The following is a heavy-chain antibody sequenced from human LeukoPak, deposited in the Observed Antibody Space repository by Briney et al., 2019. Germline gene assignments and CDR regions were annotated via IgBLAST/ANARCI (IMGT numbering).Heavy chain of an antibody. CDR3: ARRRYYGSGSYFDY. D-gene: IGHD3-10*01. CDR1: GGSFSGYY. Sequence: SETLSLTCAVYGGSFSGYYWSWIRQPPGKGLEWIGYIYYSGSTNYNPSLKSRVTISVDTSKNQFSLKLSSVTAADTAVYYCARRRYYGSGSYFDYWGQGTLVTVSS. J-gene: IGHJ4*02. CDR2: IYYSGST. V-gene: IGHV4-59*08.